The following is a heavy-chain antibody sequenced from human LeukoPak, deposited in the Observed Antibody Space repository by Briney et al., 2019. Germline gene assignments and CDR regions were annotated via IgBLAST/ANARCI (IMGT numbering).Heavy chain of an antibody. V-gene: IGHV4-4*02. J-gene: IGHJ5*02. D-gene: IGHD3-10*01. CDR1: GGSISSSYW. CDR2: IYHSGST. CDR3: ARGDAGSGSYYPWFDP. Sequence: SGTLSLTCAVSGGSISSSYWWSWVRQPPGKGLEWVGEIYHSGSTNYNPSLKSRVTISVDTSKNQFSLKLSSVTAADTAVYYCARGDAGSGSYYPWFDPWGQGTLVTVSS.